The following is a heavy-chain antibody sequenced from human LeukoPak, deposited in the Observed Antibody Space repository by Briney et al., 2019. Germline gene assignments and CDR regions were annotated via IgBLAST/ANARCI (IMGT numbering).Heavy chain of an antibody. J-gene: IGHJ4*02. Sequence: PGGPLRLSCAASGFTFSDYYMSWIRQAPGKGLEWVSYIISSGSTIYYADSVKGRFTISRDNAKNSLYLQMNSLRAEDTAVYYCARDSTPYCGGDCSLGYWGQGTLVTVSS. CDR2: IISSGSTI. D-gene: IGHD2-21*02. CDR1: GFTFSDYY. CDR3: ARDSTPYCGGDCSLGY. V-gene: IGHV3-11*01.